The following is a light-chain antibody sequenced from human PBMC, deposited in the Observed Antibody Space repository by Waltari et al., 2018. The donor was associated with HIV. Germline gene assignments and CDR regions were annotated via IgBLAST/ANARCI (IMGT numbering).Light chain of an antibody. J-gene: IGLJ1*01. Sequence: QSVLTQPPSASGTPGQRVTISCSGSSPNIGSNYVYWYQQLPGTAPKLLIYRNNRRPSGVPDRFSGSKSGTSASLAISGLRSEDEADYYCAAWDDSLSGYVFGTGTKVTVL. CDR1: SPNIGSNY. CDR2: RNN. CDR3: AAWDDSLSGYV. V-gene: IGLV1-47*01.